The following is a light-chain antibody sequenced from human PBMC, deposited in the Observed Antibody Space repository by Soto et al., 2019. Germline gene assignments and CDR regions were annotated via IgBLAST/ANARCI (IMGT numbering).Light chain of an antibody. CDR1: MRDVGAYNL. V-gene: IGLV2-14*01. Sequence: QSVLTQPASVSGSPGQSITISCAGTMRDVGAYNLVSWYQQHPGRAPQLIIYEVRNRPSGISFRFSGSKSGNTASLTISGLQAEDEADYYCNSYADSNNYVFGNGTKVTVL. CDR3: NSYADSNNYV. J-gene: IGLJ1*01. CDR2: EVR.